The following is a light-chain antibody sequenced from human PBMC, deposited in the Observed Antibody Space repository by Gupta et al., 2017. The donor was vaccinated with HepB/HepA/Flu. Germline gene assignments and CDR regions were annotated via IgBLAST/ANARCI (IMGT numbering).Light chain of an antibody. J-gene: IGLJ3*02. CDR2: DVN. CDR3: CSYTTIGPLWV. V-gene: IGLV2-23*02. Sequence: QSALTQPASVSGSPGQSITISCTGTSSDVGTYNLVSWYQHHPGKAPKLMIYDVNKRPSGVSNRFSGSKSGNTASLTISGLQAEDEADYYCCSYTTIGPLWVFGGGTKLTVL. CDR1: SSDVGTYNL.